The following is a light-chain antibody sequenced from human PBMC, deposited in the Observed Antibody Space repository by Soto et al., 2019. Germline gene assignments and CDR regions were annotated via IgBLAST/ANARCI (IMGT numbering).Light chain of an antibody. CDR2: GAS. CDR1: QSVCRTS. V-gene: IGKV3-20*01. J-gene: IGKJ2*01. CDR3: QQYDNSLYT. Sequence: DIVLTQSPGTLSLSPGERATLSCRASQSVCRTSLAWYQQKPGQAPRLLIYGASIRATGLPDRFSGSGSGTDFTLTISRLEPEDVAVYYCQQYDNSLYTFGQGTKLEIK.